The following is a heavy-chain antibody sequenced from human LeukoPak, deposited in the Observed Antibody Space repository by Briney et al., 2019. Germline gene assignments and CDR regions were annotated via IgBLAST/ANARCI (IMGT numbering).Heavy chain of an antibody. CDR1: GYTFTSYA. Sequence: GSSVKVSCKASGYTFTSYAMNWVRQAPGQGLEWVGWINTNTGNPTYAQGFTGRFVFSLDTSVSTAYLQISSLKAEDTAVYYCARAEYNRDRLKVSPWGQGTLVTVSS. CDR2: INTNTGNP. V-gene: IGHV7-4-1*02. CDR3: ARAEYNRDRLKVSP. D-gene: IGHD2/OR15-2a*01. J-gene: IGHJ5*02.